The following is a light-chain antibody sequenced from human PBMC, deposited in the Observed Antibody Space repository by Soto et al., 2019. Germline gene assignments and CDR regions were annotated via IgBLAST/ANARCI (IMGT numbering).Light chain of an antibody. CDR2: GNS. Sequence: QPVLTQPPSVSGAPGQRVTISCTGSSSNIGAGYDVHWYQQLPGTAPKLLIYGNSNRPSGVPDRFSGSKSGTSASLAITGLQAEDEADYYCQSYDSSLRVVFGGGTNSPS. J-gene: IGLJ2*01. V-gene: IGLV1-40*01. CDR1: SSNIGAGYD. CDR3: QSYDSSLRVV.